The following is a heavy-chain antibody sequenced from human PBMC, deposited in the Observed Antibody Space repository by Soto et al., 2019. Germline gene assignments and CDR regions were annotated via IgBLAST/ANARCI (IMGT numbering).Heavy chain of an antibody. Sequence: QVQLVQSGAEVKKPGASVKVSCKASGYTFTSYEINWVRQATGQGLEWMGWMNPNSGDTGYAQKFQGSVTMTRNTSISTAYTELSSLRSEDTAVYYCASVELLWFGELLRWGQGTLVTVSS. D-gene: IGHD3-10*01. CDR2: MNPNSGDT. J-gene: IGHJ4*02. CDR3: ASVELLWFGELLR. CDR1: GYTFTSYE. V-gene: IGHV1-8*01.